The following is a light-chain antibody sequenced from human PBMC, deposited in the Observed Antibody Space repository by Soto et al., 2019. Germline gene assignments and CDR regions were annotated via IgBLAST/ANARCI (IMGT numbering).Light chain of an antibody. CDR2: SNN. V-gene: IGLV1-44*01. CDR3: AAWDDSLNGLV. CDR1: SSNIGSNP. J-gene: IGLJ2*01. Sequence: QSVLTQPPSASGTPGQRVTISCSGSSSNIGSNPVNWYQQSPGAAPKLLIYSNNQRPSGVPDRFSGSRSGTSGSLAISGLQSDDESDYYCAAWDDSLNGLVFGGGTKVTVL.